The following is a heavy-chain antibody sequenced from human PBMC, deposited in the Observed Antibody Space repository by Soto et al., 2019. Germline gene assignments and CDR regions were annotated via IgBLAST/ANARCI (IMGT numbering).Heavy chain of an antibody. J-gene: IGHJ4*02. Sequence: SETLSLTCTVSGGSVSSGSYYWSWIRQPPGKGLEWIGYIYYSGSTNYNPSLKSRVTISVDTSKNQFSLKLSSVTAADTAVYYCARGLGTFDYWGQGTLVTVPQ. D-gene: IGHD7-27*01. CDR2: IYYSGST. V-gene: IGHV4-61*01. CDR1: GGSVSSGSYY. CDR3: ARGLGTFDY.